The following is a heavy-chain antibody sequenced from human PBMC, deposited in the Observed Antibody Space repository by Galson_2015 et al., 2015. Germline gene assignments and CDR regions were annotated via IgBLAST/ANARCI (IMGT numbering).Heavy chain of an antibody. CDR1: GYTFTSYY. J-gene: IGHJ4*02. Sequence: SVKVSCKASGYTFTSYYMHWVRQAPGQGLEWMGIINPSGGSTSYAQKFQGRVTMTRDTSTSTVYMELSSLRSEDTAVYYCASAKYYYGSGVTSPFDYWGQGTLVTVSS. CDR2: INPSGGST. V-gene: IGHV1-46*01. D-gene: IGHD3-10*01. CDR3: ASAKYYYGSGVTSPFDY.